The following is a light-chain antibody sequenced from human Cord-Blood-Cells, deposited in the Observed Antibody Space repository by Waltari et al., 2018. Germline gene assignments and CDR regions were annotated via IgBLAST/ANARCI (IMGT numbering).Light chain of an antibody. J-gene: IGLJ3*02. CDR2: DVS. Sequence: QSALTQPRSVSGSPGQSVTISCTGTSSDVGGYNYVSWYQQHPGKAPKLMIYDVSKRPSGGPGRVSCSKAGNTASLTISGLQAEEEADYYCCSYAGSYTWVFGGGTKLTVL. V-gene: IGLV2-11*01. CDR3: CSYAGSYTWV. CDR1: SSDVGGYNY.